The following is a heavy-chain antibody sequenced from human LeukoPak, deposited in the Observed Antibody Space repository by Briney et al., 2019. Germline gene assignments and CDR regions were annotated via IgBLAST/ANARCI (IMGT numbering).Heavy chain of an antibody. CDR2: INPSGGST. CDR3: ARFQQYNTVLRSAEDGPNYYYGMDV. Sequence: ASVTVSCTASGYSFTNYYMYWVRQAPGQGLEWMGVINPSGGSTSYAQKFQGRVTITADESTSTAYMELSSLRSEDTAVYYCARFQQYNTVLRSAEDGPNYYYGMDVWGQGTTVTVSS. CDR1: GYSFTNYY. D-gene: IGHD4-17*01. V-gene: IGHV1-46*01. J-gene: IGHJ6*02.